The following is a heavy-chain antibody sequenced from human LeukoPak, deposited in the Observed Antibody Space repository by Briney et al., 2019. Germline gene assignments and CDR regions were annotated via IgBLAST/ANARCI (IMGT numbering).Heavy chain of an antibody. Sequence: SETLSLTCAVYVGSFSGYYWSWIRQPPGKGLEWIGEINHSGSTNYNPSLKSRVTISVDTSKNQFSLKLSSVTAADTAVYYCARLGKRGFDYWGQGTLVTVSS. D-gene: IGHD7-27*01. J-gene: IGHJ4*02. CDR2: INHSGST. CDR3: ARLGKRGFDY. V-gene: IGHV4-34*01. CDR1: VGSFSGYY.